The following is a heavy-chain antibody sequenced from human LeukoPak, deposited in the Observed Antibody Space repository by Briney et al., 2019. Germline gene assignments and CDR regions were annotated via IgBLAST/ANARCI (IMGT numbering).Heavy chain of an antibody. CDR3: AKSAQYSSAWFTGSFDY. D-gene: IGHD6-13*01. Sequence: VASVEVSCKASGYTFSDYYMHWVRQAPGQGLQWVGWINPNSGDTHYAQMFQGRVTMTRDTSINTAYMELRRVRSDDTAVYYCAKSAQYSSAWFTGSFDYWGQGTLVTVSS. CDR1: GYTFSDYY. CDR2: INPNSGDT. V-gene: IGHV1-2*02. J-gene: IGHJ4*02.